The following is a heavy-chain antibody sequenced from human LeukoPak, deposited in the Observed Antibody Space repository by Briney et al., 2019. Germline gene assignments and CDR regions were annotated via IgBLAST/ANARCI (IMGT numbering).Heavy chain of an antibody. J-gene: IGHJ6*02. CDR2: ISYDGSNK. D-gene: IGHD4-17*01. Sequence: RGSLRLSCAASGFTFSSYAMHWVRQAPDKGREWVAVISYDGSNKYYADSVKGRFTISRDNSKNTLYLQMNSLRAEDTAVYYCARVSTVTTFYYYYGMDVWGQGTTVTVSS. V-gene: IGHV3-30-3*01. CDR1: GFTFSSYA. CDR3: ARVSTVTTFYYYYGMDV.